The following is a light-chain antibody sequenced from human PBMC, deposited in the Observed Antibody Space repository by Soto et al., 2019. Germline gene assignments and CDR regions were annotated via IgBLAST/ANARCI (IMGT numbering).Light chain of an antibody. CDR1: QSFLYSSNNKNY. CDR2: GAS. J-gene: IGKJ1*01. CDR3: LKYNIDPPGT. Sequence: DGLMTQSPDSLAVSLGERATINCKSSQSFLYSSNNKNYLAWYQQRPGKVPKLLIYGASTLQSGVPSRFSGSGFGTDFTLTISSLQPEDVATYYCLKYNIDPPGTFGQGTKVDIK. V-gene: IGKV4-1*01.